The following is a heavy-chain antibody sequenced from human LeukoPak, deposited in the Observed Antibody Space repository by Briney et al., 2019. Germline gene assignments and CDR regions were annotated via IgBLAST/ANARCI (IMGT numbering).Heavy chain of an antibody. CDR1: GFTFSSYG. V-gene: IGHV3-30*02. Sequence: PGGSLRLSCAASGFTFSSYGMHWVRQAPGKGLEWVAFIRYDGSNKYYADSVKGRFTISRDNSKNTLYLQVNSLRAEDTAVYYCASGGEVIVVVPGIFDYWGQGTLVTVSS. CDR3: ASGGEVIVVVPGIFDY. J-gene: IGHJ4*02. CDR2: IRYDGSNK. D-gene: IGHD2-2*01.